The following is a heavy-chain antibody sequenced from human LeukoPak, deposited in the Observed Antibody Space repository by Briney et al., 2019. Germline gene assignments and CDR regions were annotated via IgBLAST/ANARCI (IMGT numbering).Heavy chain of an antibody. CDR3: ARDRAVAGLFDN. CDR1: GFTFSTYW. D-gene: IGHD6-19*01. J-gene: IGHJ4*02. CDR2: IKEDGGEQ. Sequence: PGGSLSLSCAASGFTFSTYWMISVRQAPGKGLESVANIKEDGGEQNYVDSVEGRFTISRDNTKNSVFLQMNSLRAEDTAVYYCARDRAVAGLFDNWGQGTLVTVSS. V-gene: IGHV3-7*01.